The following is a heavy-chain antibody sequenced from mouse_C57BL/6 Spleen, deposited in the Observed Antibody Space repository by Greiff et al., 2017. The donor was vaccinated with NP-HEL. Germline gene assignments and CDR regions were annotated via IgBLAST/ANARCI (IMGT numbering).Heavy chain of an antibody. CDR3: ARGGLLLDGAMDY. V-gene: IGHV1-55*01. J-gene: IGHJ4*01. Sequence: VQLQQSGAELVKPGASVKMSCKASGYTFTSYWITWVKQRPGQGLEWIGDIYPGSGSTNYNEKFKSKATLTVDTSSSTAYMQLSSLTSEDSAVYYGARGGLLLDGAMDYWGQGTSVTVSS. D-gene: IGHD1-1*01. CDR1: GYTFTSYW. CDR2: IYPGSGST.